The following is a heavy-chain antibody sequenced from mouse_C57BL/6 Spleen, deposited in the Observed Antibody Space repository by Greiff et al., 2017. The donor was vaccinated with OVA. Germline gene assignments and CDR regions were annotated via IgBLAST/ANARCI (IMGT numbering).Heavy chain of an antibody. CDR2: IYPGDGDT. D-gene: IGHD1-1*01. V-gene: IGHV1-82*01. Sequence: VKLVESGPELVKPGASVKISCKASGYAFSSSWMNWVKQRPGKGLEWIGRIYPGDGDTNYNGKFKGKATLTADKSSSTAYMQLSSLTSEDSAVYFCARENYYGSSPGWFAYWGQGTLVTVSA. CDR1: GYAFSSSW. J-gene: IGHJ3*01. CDR3: ARENYYGSSPGWFAY.